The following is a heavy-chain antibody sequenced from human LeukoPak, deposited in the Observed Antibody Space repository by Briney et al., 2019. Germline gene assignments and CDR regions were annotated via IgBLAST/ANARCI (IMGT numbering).Heavy chain of an antibody. J-gene: IGHJ5*02. CDR1: GFTFSSYY. CDR3: ARGDGYSYGLYWFDP. CDR2: ISTSSIYI. V-gene: IGHV3-21*01. D-gene: IGHD5-18*01. Sequence: GGSLRLSCAASGFTFSSYYMNWVRQAPGKGLQWVSSISTSSIYIYYADSVKGRFTISRDNAKNTLYLQMNSLRAEDTAVYYCARGDGYSYGLYWFDPWGQGTLVTVSS.